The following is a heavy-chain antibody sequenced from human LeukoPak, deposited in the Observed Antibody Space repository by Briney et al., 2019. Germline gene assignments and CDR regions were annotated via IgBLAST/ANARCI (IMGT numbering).Heavy chain of an antibody. D-gene: IGHD6-19*01. V-gene: IGHV1-2*02. CDR1: GYTFTGYY. CDR3: ARESGSGWYMDI. J-gene: IGHJ3*02. Sequence: ASVKVSCKASGYTFTGYYMHWVRQAPGQGLEWMGWINPNSGGTNYAQKFQGRVTMTRDTSISTAYMELSRLRSDDTAVYYCARESGSGWYMDIWGQGTMVTVSS. CDR2: INPNSGGT.